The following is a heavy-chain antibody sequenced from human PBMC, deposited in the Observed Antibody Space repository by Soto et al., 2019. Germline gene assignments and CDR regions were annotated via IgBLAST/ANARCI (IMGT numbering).Heavy chain of an antibody. Sequence: PSETLSLTCVVSGDSISSTHWWTWVRQTPGTGLEWIGEVYHTGSTKYNPSLKNRVTISLDKSNNQFSLNLKSLTAADTAVYYCARTYYYGSGSYSLDYWGQGTLVTVSS. CDR3: ARTYYYGSGSYSLDY. CDR1: GDSISSTHW. D-gene: IGHD3-10*01. V-gene: IGHV4-4*02. J-gene: IGHJ4*02. CDR2: VYHTGST.